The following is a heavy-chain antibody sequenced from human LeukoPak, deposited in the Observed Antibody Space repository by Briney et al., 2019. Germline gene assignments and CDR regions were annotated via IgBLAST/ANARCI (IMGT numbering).Heavy chain of an antibody. CDR1: GYTFTGYY. CDR3: ARDYYDFWSGYPYGMDV. CDR2: INPNSGGT. J-gene: IGHJ6*02. V-gene: IGHV1-2*02. D-gene: IGHD3-3*01. Sequence: PEASVKVSCKASGYTFTGYYMHWVRQAPGQGLERMGWINPNSGGTNYAQKFQGRVTMTRDTSISTAYMELSRLRSDDTAVYYGARDYYDFWSGYPYGMDVWGQGTTVTVSS.